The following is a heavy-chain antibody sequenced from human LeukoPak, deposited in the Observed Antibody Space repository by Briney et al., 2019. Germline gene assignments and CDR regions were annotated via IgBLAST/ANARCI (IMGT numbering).Heavy chain of an antibody. CDR3: ARLGVWSGYYLHYYGMDV. J-gene: IGHJ6*02. CDR1: GYTFTSYD. CDR2: MNPNSGNT. V-gene: IGHV1-8*01. Sequence: ASVKVSCKASGYTFTSYDINWVRQATGQGLEWMGWMNPNSGNTGYAQKFQGRVTITADESTSTAYMELSSLRSEDTAVYYCARLGVWSGYYLHYYGMDVWGQGTTVTVSS. D-gene: IGHD3-3*01.